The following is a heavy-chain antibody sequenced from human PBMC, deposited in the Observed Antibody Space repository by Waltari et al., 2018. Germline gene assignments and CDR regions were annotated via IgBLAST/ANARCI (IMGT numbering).Heavy chain of an antibody. CDR1: GGSISRYY. CDR2: IYTSGST. CDR3: ASHLGDFWSGYENYYYYMDV. Sequence: HVQLQESAPGLVKPSEPLSLTCTASGGSISRYYWSWIRRHAGRGREGIGRIYTSGSTNYSPSLEGRVTMSLDTSRNQSSLKLSSWTDADTAVYYGASHLGDFWSGYENYYYYMDVWGKGTTVTVSS. V-gene: IGHV4-4*07. D-gene: IGHD3-3*01. J-gene: IGHJ6*03.